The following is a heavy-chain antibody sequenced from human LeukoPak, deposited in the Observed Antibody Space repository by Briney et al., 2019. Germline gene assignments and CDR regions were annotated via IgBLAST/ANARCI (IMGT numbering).Heavy chain of an antibody. CDR2: ISSSSSYI. CDR1: GFTFSSYS. CDR3: ARDCSGGSCYPRQYYFDY. D-gene: IGHD2-15*01. V-gene: IGHV3-21*01. J-gene: IGHJ4*02. Sequence: PGGSLRLSCAASGFTFSSYSMNWVRQAPGKGLEWVSSISSSSSYIYYADSVKGRFTITRDNAKNSLYLQMNSPRAEDTAVYYCARDCSGGSCYPRQYYFDYWGQGTLVTVSS.